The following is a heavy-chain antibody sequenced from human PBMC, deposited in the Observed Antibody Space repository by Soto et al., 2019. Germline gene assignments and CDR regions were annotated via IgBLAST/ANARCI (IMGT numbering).Heavy chain of an antibody. V-gene: IGHV3-64*01. J-gene: IGHJ4*02. CDR3: ARLGTTYYFDY. Sequence: EVQLVESGGGLVQPGGSLRLSCAASGFTFSSYAMHWVRQAPGKGLECVSAINSNGGSTYYANSVKGRFTISRDNSKNTLYLQMGSLSADDMAVYYCARLGTTYYFDYWGQGALVTVSS. CDR1: GFTFSSYA. D-gene: IGHD4-17*01. CDR2: INSNGGST.